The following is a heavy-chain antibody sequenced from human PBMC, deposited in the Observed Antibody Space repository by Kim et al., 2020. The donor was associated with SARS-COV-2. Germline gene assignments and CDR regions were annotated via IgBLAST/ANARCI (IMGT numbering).Heavy chain of an antibody. Sequence: ASVKVSCRTSGFTFITYGISWVRQAPGQGLEWMGWIGAYNGDTNYAQRFRGRVSMTTDTSTSTAFMELRSLTSDDTAVYYCARDRGYDVDTFDIWGQGTRVTVSS. D-gene: IGHD5-12*01. CDR2: IGAYNGDT. V-gene: IGHV1-18*04. CDR3: ARDRGYDVDTFDI. CDR1: GFTFITYG. J-gene: IGHJ3*02.